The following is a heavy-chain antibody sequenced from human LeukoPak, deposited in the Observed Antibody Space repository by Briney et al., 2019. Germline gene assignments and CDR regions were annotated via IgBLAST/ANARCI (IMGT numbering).Heavy chain of an antibody. CDR1: GFTFNSYW. CDR2: INPDGSEK. D-gene: IGHD3-22*01. CDR3: AREGYYDQSDF. Sequence: PGGSLRLSCAASGFTFNSYWMSWVRQAPGKGLEWVANINPDGSEKYYVDSVKGRLTISRNNAKNSLDLQMNSLRAEDTAVYYCAREGYYDQSDFWGQGTLVTVSS. V-gene: IGHV3-7*01. J-gene: IGHJ4*02.